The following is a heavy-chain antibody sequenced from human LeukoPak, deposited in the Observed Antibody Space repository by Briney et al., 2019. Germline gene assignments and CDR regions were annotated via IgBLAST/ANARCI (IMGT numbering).Heavy chain of an antibody. J-gene: IGHJ4*02. CDR1: GFTFSSAW. D-gene: IGHD2-2*02. CDR2: ISSSGSSI. V-gene: IGHV3-48*04. Sequence: PGGSPRLSCAVSGFTFSSAWMSWVRQAPGKGLEWVSYISSSGSSIYYADSVKGRFTISRDNAKNSLYLQMNSLRAEDTAVYYCARDRYSDYWGQGTLVTVSS. CDR3: ARDRYSDY.